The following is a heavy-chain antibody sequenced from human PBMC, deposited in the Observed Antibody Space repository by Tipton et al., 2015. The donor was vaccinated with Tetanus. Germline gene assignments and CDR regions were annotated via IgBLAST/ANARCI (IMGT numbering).Heavy chain of an antibody. CDR2: IYPGDSDT. J-gene: IGHJ4*02. CDR1: GYIFNNYW. D-gene: IGHD2-8*01. Sequence: QLVQSGGEVKKPGESLKISCKGSGYIFNNYWIGWVRQKPGKGMEWMGFIYPGDSDTRYSPSCQGQVPISVDKSIHTAYLQWSSLKASDTSIFFCARAHCTDGVCNFDFWGQGALVTVAS. V-gene: IGHV5-51*01. CDR3: ARAHCTDGVCNFDF.